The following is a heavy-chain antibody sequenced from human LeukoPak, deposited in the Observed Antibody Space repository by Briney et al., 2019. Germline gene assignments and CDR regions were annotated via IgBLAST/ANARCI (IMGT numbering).Heavy chain of an antibody. CDR3: TKVVDYDSSGYYFRDYYYYGMDV. V-gene: IGHV3-30*18. Sequence: GGSLRLSCAASGFTFSSYGMHWVRQAPGKGLEWVAVISYDGSNKYYADSVKGRFTISRDNSKNTLYLQMNSLRAEDTAVYYCTKVVDYDSSGYYFRDYYYYGMDVWGQGTTVTVSS. J-gene: IGHJ6*02. CDR1: GFTFSSYG. D-gene: IGHD3-22*01. CDR2: ISYDGSNK.